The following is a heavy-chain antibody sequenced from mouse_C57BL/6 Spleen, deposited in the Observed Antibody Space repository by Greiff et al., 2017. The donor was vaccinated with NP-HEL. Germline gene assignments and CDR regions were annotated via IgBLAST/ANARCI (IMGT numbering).Heavy chain of an antibody. CDR1: GYTFTSYW. V-gene: IGHV1-55*01. Sequence: VQLQQPGAELVKPGASVKMSCKASGYTFTSYWITWVKQRPGQGLEWIGDIYPGSGSTNYNEKFKSKATLTVDTSSSTAYMQLSSLTSEDSAVYYCARWDYYGSSYVYYFDYWGQGTTLTVSS. J-gene: IGHJ2*01. CDR2: IYPGSGST. CDR3: ARWDYYGSSYVYYFDY. D-gene: IGHD1-1*01.